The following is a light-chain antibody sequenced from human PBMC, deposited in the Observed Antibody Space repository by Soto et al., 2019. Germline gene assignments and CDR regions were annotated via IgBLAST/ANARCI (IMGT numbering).Light chain of an antibody. J-gene: IGKJ4*01. Sequence: EIVLTQSPGTLSLSPGERATLSCRASQSVSSSYLAWYQQKPGQAPRPLIYGASSRATGIPDRFSGSGSGTDFTITISRLEPEDFAVYYCQQYGSSPLTFGGGIKVEIK. CDR2: GAS. V-gene: IGKV3-20*01. CDR1: QSVSSSY. CDR3: QQYGSSPLT.